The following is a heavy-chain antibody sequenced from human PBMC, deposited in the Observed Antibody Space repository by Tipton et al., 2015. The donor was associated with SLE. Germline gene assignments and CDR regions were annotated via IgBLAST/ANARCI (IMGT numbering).Heavy chain of an antibody. D-gene: IGHD6-13*01. V-gene: IGHV3-7*01. CDR1: GFSFSSLW. CDR3: ARIGYSSSCYDY. Sequence: SLRLSCVASGFSFSSLWMSWVRQAPGKGLEWVANINEDGSETHYVDSVKGRFTISRDNAKNSLYLQMDNLRAEDRAVYYCARIGYSSSCYDYWGQGTLVTVSS. J-gene: IGHJ4*02. CDR2: INEDGSET.